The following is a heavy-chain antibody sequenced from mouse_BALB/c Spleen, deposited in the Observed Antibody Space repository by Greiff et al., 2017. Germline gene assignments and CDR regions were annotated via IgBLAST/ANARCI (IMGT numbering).Heavy chain of an antibody. J-gene: IGHJ2*01. CDR2: IDPENGDT. D-gene: IGHD3-3*01. CDR3: NEGPY. Sequence: EVKLMESGAELVRSGASVKLSCTASGFNIKDYYMHWVKQRPEQGLEWIGWIDPENGDTEYAPKFQGKATMTADTSSNTANLQHSSLTSEDTAVYYWNEGPYWGQGTTLTVSS. V-gene: IGHV14-4*02. CDR1: GFNIKDYY.